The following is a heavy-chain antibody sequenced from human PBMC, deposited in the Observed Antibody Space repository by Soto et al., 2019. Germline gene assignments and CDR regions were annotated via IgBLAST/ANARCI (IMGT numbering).Heavy chain of an antibody. J-gene: IGHJ5*02. Sequence: TSETLSLTCAVYGGSFSGYYWSWIRQPPGKGLEWIGEINHSGSTNYNPSLKSRVTISVDTSKNQFSLKLSSVTAADTAVYYCARGTPYYDFWSGYYRHWYDPWGQGTLVPVSS. CDR3: ARGTPYYDFWSGYYRHWYDP. D-gene: IGHD3-3*01. CDR2: INHSGST. CDR1: GGSFSGYY. V-gene: IGHV4-34*01.